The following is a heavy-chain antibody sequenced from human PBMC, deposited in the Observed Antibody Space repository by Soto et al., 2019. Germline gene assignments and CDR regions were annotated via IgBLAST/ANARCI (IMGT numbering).Heavy chain of an antibody. J-gene: IGHJ4*02. D-gene: IGHD4-17*01. CDR1: GGTFSSYA. CDR3: ASPTGDQQNTFDY. CDR2: IIPNFGTA. Sequence: QVQLVQSGAEVKKPGSSVKVSCKASGGTFSSYAISWVRQAPGQGLEWMGGIIPNFGTANYAQKFQGRVTIPADESTSTAYMELRSLRSEDTAVYYRASPTGDQQNTFDYWGQGTLVTVSS. V-gene: IGHV1-69*01.